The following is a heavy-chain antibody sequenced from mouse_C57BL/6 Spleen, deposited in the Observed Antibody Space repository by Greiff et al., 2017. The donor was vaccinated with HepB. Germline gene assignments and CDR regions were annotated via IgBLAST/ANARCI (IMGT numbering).Heavy chain of an antibody. V-gene: IGHV5-6*01. CDR1: GFTFSSYG. CDR3: ARPSKDYFDY. Sequence: EVQEVESGGDLVKPGGSLKLSCAASGFTFSSYGMSWVRQTPDKRLEWVATISSGGSYTYYPDSVKGRFTISRDNAKNTLYLQMSSLKSEDTAMYYCARPSKDYFDYWGQGTTLTVSS. CDR2: ISSGGSYT. J-gene: IGHJ2*01.